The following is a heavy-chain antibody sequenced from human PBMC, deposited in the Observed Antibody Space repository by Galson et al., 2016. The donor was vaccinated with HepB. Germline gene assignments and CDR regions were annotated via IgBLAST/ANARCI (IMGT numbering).Heavy chain of an antibody. CDR3: AREGSGWALFDV. J-gene: IGHJ4*02. CDR1: GDSVSSNSAA. D-gene: IGHD6-19*01. Sequence: CAISGDSVSSNSAAWSWIRQSPSRGLEWLGRTYYRSKWCNDYAVSVESRITINPDTSKNQISLQLNSVTHEDTAVYYCAREGSGWALFDVWGQGTLVTVSS. V-gene: IGHV6-1*01. CDR2: TYYRSKWCN.